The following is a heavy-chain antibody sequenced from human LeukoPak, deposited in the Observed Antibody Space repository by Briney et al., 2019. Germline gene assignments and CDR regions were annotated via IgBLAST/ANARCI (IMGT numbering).Heavy chain of an antibody. CDR2: INPNSGGT. V-gene: IGHV1-2*02. Sequence: ASVKVSCKASGYTFTGYYMHWVRQAPGQGLEWMGWINPNSGGTNYAQKFQGRVTMTRNTSISTAYMELSRLRSDDTAVYYCARDRGSEFGDSYYYGMDVWGQGTTVTVSS. D-gene: IGHD3-16*01. J-gene: IGHJ6*02. CDR1: GYTFTGYY. CDR3: ARDRGSEFGDSYYYGMDV.